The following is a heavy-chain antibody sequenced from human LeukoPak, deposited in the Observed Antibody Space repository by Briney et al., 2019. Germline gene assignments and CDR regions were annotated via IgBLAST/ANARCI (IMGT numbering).Heavy chain of an antibody. V-gene: IGHV6-1*01. Sequence: SQTLSLTCGISGDSVSSKSGGWNWIRQSPSRGLEWLGRTHYTSKWYNEYAVSMKSRITINSVTSKNQLSLHLDSVTPEDTAVYYCAREQLWSGPNRFDSWGQGTLVTVSS. D-gene: IGHD3-10*02. CDR1: GDSVSSKSGG. CDR2: THYTSKWYN. J-gene: IGHJ5*01. CDR3: AREQLWSGPNRFDS.